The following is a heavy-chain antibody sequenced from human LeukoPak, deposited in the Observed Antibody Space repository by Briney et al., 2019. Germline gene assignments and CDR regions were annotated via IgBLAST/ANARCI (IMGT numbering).Heavy chain of an antibody. J-gene: IGHJ6*03. V-gene: IGHV3-21*01. CDR1: GFTFSSYS. Sequence: PGGSLRLSCAASGFTFSSYSMNWVRQAPGKGLEWVSSISSSSSYIYYADSVKGRFTISTDNAKNSLYLQMNSLRAEDTAVYYCARVYCGGDCYPAVKGYYYMDVWGKGTTVTVSS. D-gene: IGHD2-21*02. CDR2: ISSSSSYI. CDR3: ARVYCGGDCYPAVKGYYYMDV.